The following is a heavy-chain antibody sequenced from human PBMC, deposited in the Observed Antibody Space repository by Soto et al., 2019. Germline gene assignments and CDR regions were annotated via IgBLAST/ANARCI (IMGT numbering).Heavy chain of an antibody. Sequence: PGGSLRLSCAASGFTFSSYGMHWVRQAPGKGLEWVAVISYDGGNKYYADSVKGRFTISRDNSKNTLYLQMNSLRAEDTAVYYCAKDRGRAAVRSFDYWGQGTLVTVSS. CDR3: AKDRGRAAVRSFDY. CDR1: GFTFSSYG. J-gene: IGHJ4*02. CDR2: ISYDGGNK. D-gene: IGHD6-13*01. V-gene: IGHV3-30*18.